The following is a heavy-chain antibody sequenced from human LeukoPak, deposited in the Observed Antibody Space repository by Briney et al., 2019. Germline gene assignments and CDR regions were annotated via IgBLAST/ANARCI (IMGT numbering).Heavy chain of an antibody. Sequence: ASARVFCRASGYTLTGYYMHWVRQAPGQGLEWMGWINPNSGGTNYAQKFQGRVTMTRDTSISTAYMELSRLRSDDTAVYYCARVTVNDAFDIWGQGTMVTVSS. CDR3: ARVTVNDAFDI. CDR2: INPNSGGT. J-gene: IGHJ3*02. D-gene: IGHD4-17*01. V-gene: IGHV1-2*02. CDR1: GYTLTGYY.